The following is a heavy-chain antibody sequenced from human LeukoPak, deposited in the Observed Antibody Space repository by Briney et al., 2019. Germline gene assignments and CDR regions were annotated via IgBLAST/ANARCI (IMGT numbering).Heavy chain of an antibody. J-gene: IGHJ4*02. CDR3: ATVCTTWYVEN. CDR2: IWYDGSNK. Sequence: PGGSLRLSCAASGFTFRNYGMHWVRQAAGKGLEWVALIWYDGSNKDYADSVRGRFTISRDNSKNTLYLQMNSLRAEDTAVYYCATVCTTWYVENWGQGTLVTVSS. V-gene: IGHV3-33*01. D-gene: IGHD1-26*01. CDR1: GFTFRNYG.